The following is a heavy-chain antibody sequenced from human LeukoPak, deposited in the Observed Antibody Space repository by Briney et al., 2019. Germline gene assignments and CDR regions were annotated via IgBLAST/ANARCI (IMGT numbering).Heavy chain of an antibody. CDR3: ARQYSSGWSRNGRFDP. CDR2: INHSGST. J-gene: IGHJ5*02. Sequence: SETLSLTCAVYGGSFSGYYWSWIRQPPGKGLEWIGEINHSGSTNYNPSLKSRVTISVDTSKNQFSLKLSSVTAADTAVYYCARQYSSGWSRNGRFDPWGQGTLVTVSS. V-gene: IGHV4-34*01. CDR1: GGSFSGYY. D-gene: IGHD6-19*01.